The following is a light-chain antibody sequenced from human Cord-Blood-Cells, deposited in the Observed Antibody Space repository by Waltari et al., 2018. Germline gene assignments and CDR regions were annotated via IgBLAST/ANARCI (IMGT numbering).Light chain of an antibody. Sequence: QSALTQPASVSGSAGQSITISCTGTSSDAGSDNLVSWYQQHPGKAPKLMIYEVSKRPSGVSNRFSGSKSGNTASLTISGLQAEDEADYYCCSYAGSSTYVFGTGTKVTVL. CDR1: SSDAGSDNL. V-gene: IGLV2-23*02. J-gene: IGLJ1*01. CDR2: EVS. CDR3: CSYAGSSTYV.